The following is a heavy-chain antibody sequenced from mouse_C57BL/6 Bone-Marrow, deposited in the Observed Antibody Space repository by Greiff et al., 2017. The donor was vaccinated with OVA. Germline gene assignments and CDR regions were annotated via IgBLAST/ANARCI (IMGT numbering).Heavy chain of an antibody. CDR2: IYPRSGNT. J-gene: IGHJ2*01. V-gene: IGHV1-55*01. CDR3: ARGVYYDYDGGFDY. D-gene: IGHD2-4*01. CDR1: GYTFTSYW. Sequence: VQLQQPGAELVKPGASVKMSCKASGYTFTSYWITWVKQRPGQGLEWIGEIYPRSGNTYYNEKFKGKATLTADKSSSTAYMELRSLTSEDSAVYFCARGVYYDYDGGFDYWGQGTTLTVSS.